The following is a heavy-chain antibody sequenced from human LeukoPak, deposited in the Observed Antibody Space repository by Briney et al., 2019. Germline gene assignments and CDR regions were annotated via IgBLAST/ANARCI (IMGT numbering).Heavy chain of an antibody. Sequence: GRSLRLSCAASGFTFDDYAMHWVRQAPGKGLEWVSSISSSSNYIYYADSVKGRFTISRDNAKNSLYLQMNSLRAEDTAVYYCARFWGYLGYYYMDVWGKGTTVTVSS. D-gene: IGHD5-12*01. CDR3: ARFWGYLGYYYMDV. J-gene: IGHJ6*03. V-gene: IGHV3-21*01. CDR1: GFTFDDYA. CDR2: ISSSSNYI.